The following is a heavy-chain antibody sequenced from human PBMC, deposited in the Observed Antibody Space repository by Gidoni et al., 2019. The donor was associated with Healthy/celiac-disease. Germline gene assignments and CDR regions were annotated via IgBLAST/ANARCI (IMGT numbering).Heavy chain of an antibody. Sequence: QVQLQESGPGLVKPSETLSLPGTVSGCSISSYYWSCIRQPPGKGLEWIGYIYYSGSTNYNPSLKSRVTISADTSKNQFSLKLSSVTAADTAVYYWARDRRGLGGRWPPWAFDIWGQGTMVTVSS. V-gene: IGHV4-59*01. CDR1: GCSISSYY. J-gene: IGHJ3*02. CDR3: ARDRRGLGGRWPPWAFDI. CDR2: IYYSGST. D-gene: IGHD2-15*01.